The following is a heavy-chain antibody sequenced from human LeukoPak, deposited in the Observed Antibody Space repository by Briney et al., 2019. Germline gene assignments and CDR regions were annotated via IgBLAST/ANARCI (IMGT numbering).Heavy chain of an antibody. Sequence: GGSLRLSCAASGFTFNNYNMNWVRQAPGKGLEWVSYISSSSSYIYYADSVKGRYTISRDNAKNPLYLQMNSLRAEDTAVYYCARDKVLLWFGESSPSDYWGQGTLVTVSS. D-gene: IGHD3-10*01. J-gene: IGHJ4*02. CDR2: ISSSSSYI. V-gene: IGHV3-21*01. CDR3: ARDKVLLWFGESSPSDY. CDR1: GFTFNNYN.